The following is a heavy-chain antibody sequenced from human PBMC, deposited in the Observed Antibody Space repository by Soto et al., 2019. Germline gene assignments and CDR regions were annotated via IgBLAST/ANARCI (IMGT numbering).Heavy chain of an antibody. CDR1: GGSISSYY. J-gene: IGHJ4*02. CDR2: IYYSGST. Sequence: SETLSLTCTVSGGSISSYYWSWIRQPPGKGLEWIGYIYYSGSTNYNPSLKSRVTISVDTSKNQFSLKLSSVTAADTAVYYCARTFQYDFWSGYYNYLYYWCQGTLVTVSS. V-gene: IGHV4-59*08. D-gene: IGHD3-3*01. CDR3: ARTFQYDFWSGYYNYLYY.